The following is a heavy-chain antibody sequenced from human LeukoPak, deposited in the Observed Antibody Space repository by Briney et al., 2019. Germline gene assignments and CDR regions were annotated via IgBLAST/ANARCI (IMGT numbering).Heavy chain of an antibody. CDR2: ISGRADST. J-gene: IGHJ4*02. CDR3: AKGTLIAARLLFDY. D-gene: IGHD6-6*01. CDR1: GFPFNHYA. Sequence: GGSLRLSCAASGFPFNHYAMNWVRQAPGKGLEWVSAISGRADSTYYADSVKGRFTISRDNSKNTLYLQMNSLRAEDTAVYYCAKGTLIAARLLFDYWGQGTLVTVSS. V-gene: IGHV3-23*01.